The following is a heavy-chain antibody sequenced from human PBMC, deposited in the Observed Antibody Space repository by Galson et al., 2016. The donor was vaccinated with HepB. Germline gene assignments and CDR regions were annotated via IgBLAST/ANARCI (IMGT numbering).Heavy chain of an antibody. J-gene: IGHJ6*02. Sequence: GKGLEWVAVISYDGRNKYYADSVKGRVTISRDDSENTLYLQMNSLRAEDTAVYWCAKGTYGRDVWGQGTTVTVSS. CDR2: ISYDGRNK. CDR3: AKGTYGRDV. V-gene: IGHV3-30*18.